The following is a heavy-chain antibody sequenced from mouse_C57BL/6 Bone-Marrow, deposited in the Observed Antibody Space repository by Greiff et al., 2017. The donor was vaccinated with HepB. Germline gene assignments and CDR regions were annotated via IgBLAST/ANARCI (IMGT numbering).Heavy chain of an antibody. D-gene: IGHD4-1*01. Sequence: QVQLKQSGPELVKPGASVKISCKASGYAFSSSWMNWVKQRPGKGLEWIGRIYPGDGDTNYNGKFKGKATLTADKSSSTAYMQLSSLTSEDSAVYFCARMEENYPGGLGHYYAMDYWGQGTSVTVSS. V-gene: IGHV1-82*01. J-gene: IGHJ4*01. CDR2: IYPGDGDT. CDR3: ARMEENYPGGLGHYYAMDY. CDR1: GYAFSSSW.